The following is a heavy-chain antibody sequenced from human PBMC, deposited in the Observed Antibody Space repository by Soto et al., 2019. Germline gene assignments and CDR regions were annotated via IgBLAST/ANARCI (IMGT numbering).Heavy chain of an antibody. V-gene: IGHV1-8*01. J-gene: IGHJ4*02. CDR3: ARGRYPDLGGIGFDY. CDR1: GYTFTSYD. CDR2: MDPNSGNT. D-gene: IGHD3-16*01. Sequence: ASVKVSCKASGYTFTSYDTNWVRQATGQGPGWMGWMDPNSGNTGYAQKFQGRVTMTRNTSVSTAYMELSSLRSEDTAVYSCARGRYPDLGGIGFDYWGQGTLVTVSS.